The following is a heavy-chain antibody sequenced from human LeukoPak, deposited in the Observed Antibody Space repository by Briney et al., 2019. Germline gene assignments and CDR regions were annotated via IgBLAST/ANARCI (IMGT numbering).Heavy chain of an antibody. CDR3: ARDRGRQQLEYYYYYGMDV. D-gene: IGHD6-13*01. J-gene: IGHJ6*02. V-gene: IGHV6-1*01. Sequence: SQTLSLTCAISGDSVSSNSAAWNWIRQSPSRGLEWLGRTYYRSKWYNDYAVSVKSRITINPDTSKNQFSLQLNSVTPEDTAVYYCARDRGRQQLEYYYYYGMDVWGQGTTVTVPS. CDR2: TYYRSKWYN. CDR1: GDSVSSNSAA.